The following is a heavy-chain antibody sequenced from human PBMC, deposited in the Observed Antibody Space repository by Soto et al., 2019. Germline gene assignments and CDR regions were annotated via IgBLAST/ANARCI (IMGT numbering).Heavy chain of an antibody. CDR1: GFTFSIYA. Sequence: EVQLLESGGGLVQPGGSLRLSCAASGFTFSIYAMNWVRQAPGKGLEWVSGLSGSGGTTYYADSVKGRFTISRDNSKNTLYLQMNSLRAEDTAVYYCAKVGDVRQWLVSYFQHWGQGTLVSVSS. D-gene: IGHD6-19*01. V-gene: IGHV3-23*01. CDR2: LSGSGGTT. J-gene: IGHJ1*01. CDR3: AKVGDVRQWLVSYFQH.